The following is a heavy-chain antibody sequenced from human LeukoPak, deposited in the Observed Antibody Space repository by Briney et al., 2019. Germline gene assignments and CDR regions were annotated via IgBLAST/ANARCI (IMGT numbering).Heavy chain of an antibody. V-gene: IGHV1-2*02. CDR2: INPNNGGT. CDR3: ARDPATTDYYDP. D-gene: IGHD3-22*01. Sequence: ASVKVSCKASGYTFTRYYIHWVRQAPGQGLEWMGWINPNNGGTNYAQKFQGRVTMTRDTSISTAYMELSRLTSDDTAIYYCARDPATTDYYDPWGQGTLVTVSS. J-gene: IGHJ4*02. CDR1: GYTFTRYY.